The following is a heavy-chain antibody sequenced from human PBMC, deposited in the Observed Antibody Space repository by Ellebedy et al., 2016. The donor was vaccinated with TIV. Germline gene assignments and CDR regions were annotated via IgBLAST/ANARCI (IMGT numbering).Heavy chain of an antibody. CDR1: GFTFSSYS. Sequence: GGSLRLSXAASGFTFSSYSMNWVRQAPGKGLEWVSSISSSSSYIYYADSVKGRFTISRDNAKNSLYLQMNSLRAEDTAVYYCAKEDEAGFDYWGQGTLVTVSS. D-gene: IGHD6-19*01. J-gene: IGHJ4*02. CDR2: ISSSSSYI. V-gene: IGHV3-21*01. CDR3: AKEDEAGFDY.